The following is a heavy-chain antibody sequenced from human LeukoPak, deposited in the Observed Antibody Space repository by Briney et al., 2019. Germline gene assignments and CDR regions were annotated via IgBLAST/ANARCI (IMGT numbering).Heavy chain of an antibody. V-gene: IGHV3-48*04. J-gene: IGHJ4*02. CDR1: GFTFSSYG. Sequence: GGSLRLSCAASGFTFSSYGMHWVRLAPGKGLEWVSYISPTSGTIYYTDSVKGRFTISRDNAKNSLYLQMNSLRAEDTAVYYCARVTPHDYWGQGTLVTVSS. CDR3: ARVTPHDY. CDR2: ISPTSGTI.